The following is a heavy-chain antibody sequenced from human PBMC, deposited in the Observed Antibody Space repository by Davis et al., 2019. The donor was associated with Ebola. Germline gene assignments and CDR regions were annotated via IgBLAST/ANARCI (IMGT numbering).Heavy chain of an antibody. V-gene: IGHV4-61*01. Sequence: PGGSLRLSCTVSGGSVSSCSYYWSWIRQPPGKGLEWIGYINYSGSTNYNPSLKIRVTISVDTSKNQCSLKLSSVTAADTAVYYCATTKLARNYYYYYGMDVWGQGTTVTVSS. CDR1: GGSVSSCSYY. D-gene: IGHD6-6*01. CDR3: ATTKLARNYYYYYGMDV. J-gene: IGHJ6*02. CDR2: INYSGST.